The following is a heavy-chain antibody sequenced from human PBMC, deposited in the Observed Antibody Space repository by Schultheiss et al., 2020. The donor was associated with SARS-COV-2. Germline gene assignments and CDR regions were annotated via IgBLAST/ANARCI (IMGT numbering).Heavy chain of an antibody. Sequence: SETLSLTCAVSGGSISSGDYYWSWIRQPPGKGLEWIGYIYYSGSTNYNPSLKSRVTISVDTSKNQFSLKLSSVTAADTAVYYCARDSTLYYYYYGMDVWGQGTTVTVSS. CDR2: IYYSGST. CDR3: ARDSTLYYYYYGMDV. J-gene: IGHJ6*02. V-gene: IGHV4-61*08. CDR1: GGSISSGDYY. D-gene: IGHD2-2*01.